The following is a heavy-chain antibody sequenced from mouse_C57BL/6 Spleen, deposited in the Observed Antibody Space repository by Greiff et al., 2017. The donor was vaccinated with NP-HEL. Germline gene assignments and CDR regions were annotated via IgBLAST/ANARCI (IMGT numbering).Heavy chain of an antibody. CDR2: IYPRSGNT. J-gene: IGHJ2*01. V-gene: IGHV1-81*01. CDR3: ANYGSSYDYFDY. D-gene: IGHD1-1*01. CDR1: GYTFTSYG. Sequence: VKLQESGAELARPGASVKLSCKASGYTFTSYGISWVKQRTGQGLEWIGEIYPRSGNTYYNEKFKGKATLTADKSSSTAYMELRSLTSEDSAVYFCANYGSSYDYFDYWGQGTTLTVSS.